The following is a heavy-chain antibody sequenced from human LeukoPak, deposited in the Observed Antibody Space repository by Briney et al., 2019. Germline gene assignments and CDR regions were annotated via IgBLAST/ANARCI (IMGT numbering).Heavy chain of an antibody. D-gene: IGHD4-11*01. CDR2: ISSSSTYL. J-gene: IGHJ4*02. CDR1: GFTFSSYS. V-gene: IGHV3-21*06. Sequence: GGSLGLSCAASGFTFSSYSMNWVRQAPGKGLEWVSSISSSSTYLYYADSVKGRFTISRDKAKNSLYLQMNSLRAEDTAVYYCAGGLTTVTTAVFAYWGQGTLVTVSS. CDR3: AGGLTTVTTAVFAY.